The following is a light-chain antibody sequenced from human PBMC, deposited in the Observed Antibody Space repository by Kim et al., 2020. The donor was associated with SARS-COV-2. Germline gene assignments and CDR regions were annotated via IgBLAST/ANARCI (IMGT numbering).Light chain of an antibody. CDR2: GAS. Sequence: SPGERATLSCRASQGVTSGFLAWYQHKPGQAPRLLIYGASNRATGTPDRFSGSGSETDFTLTISRLEPEDYAVYYCQQYGSSPQTFGQGTKVDIK. CDR1: QGVTSGF. J-gene: IGKJ1*01. CDR3: QQYGSSPQT. V-gene: IGKV3-20*01.